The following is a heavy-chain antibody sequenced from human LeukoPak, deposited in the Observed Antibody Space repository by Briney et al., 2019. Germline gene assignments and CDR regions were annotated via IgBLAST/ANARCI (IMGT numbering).Heavy chain of an antibody. CDR1: AVSISSISYY. CDR3: ARGMRYSSAYYFDY. CDR2: IYYTGTT. D-gene: IGHD6-25*01. V-gene: IGHV4-39*01. J-gene: IGHJ4*02. Sequence: SETLSLTCTVAAVSISSISYYWGWVRQSPWKGLEWFGSIYYTGTTYYNPSLGSRVTISLNTSKNQFSLKLNSVTAADTAVYYCARGMRYSSAYYFDYWGQGTLVTVSS.